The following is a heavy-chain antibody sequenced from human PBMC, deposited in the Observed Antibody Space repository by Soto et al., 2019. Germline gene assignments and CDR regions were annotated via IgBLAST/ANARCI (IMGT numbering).Heavy chain of an antibody. Sequence: WSLRLSCAASGFTFSSYGMHWVRQAPGKGLEWVAVIWYDGSNKYYADSVKGRFTISRDNSKNTLYLQMNSLRAEDTAVYYCARDQFKERDYGTGFDYWGQGTLVTVSS. V-gene: IGHV3-33*01. D-gene: IGHD3-10*01. J-gene: IGHJ4*02. CDR1: GFTFSSYG. CDR2: IWYDGSNK. CDR3: ARDQFKERDYGTGFDY.